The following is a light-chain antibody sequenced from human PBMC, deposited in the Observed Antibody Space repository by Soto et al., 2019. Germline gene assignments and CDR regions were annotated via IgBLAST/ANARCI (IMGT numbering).Light chain of an antibody. V-gene: IGKV3-20*01. CDR1: QTVRNNY. J-gene: IGKJ4*01. CDR2: DAF. Sequence: EVVLTQSPGTLSLSPGERATLSCWASQTVRNNYLAWYQQKPGQAPRLLIYDAFSRATGIPDRFSGGGSGTDFTLTISRLEPEDFAVYYCQQFSSYPLTFGGGTKVDI. CDR3: QQFSSYPLT.